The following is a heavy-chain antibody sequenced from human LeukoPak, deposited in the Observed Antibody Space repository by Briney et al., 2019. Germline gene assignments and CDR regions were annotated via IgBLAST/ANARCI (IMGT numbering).Heavy chain of an antibody. D-gene: IGHD2-2*01. V-gene: IGHV4-4*07. J-gene: IGHJ6*03. CDR2: IYTSGST. Sequence: PSETLSLTCTVSGGSISSYYWSWIRQPAGKGLEWIGRIYTSGSTNYNPSLKSRVTMSVDTSKNQFSLKPSSVTAADTAVYCCAREVEDIVVVPAAPGYYYYYMDVWGKGTTVTVSS. CDR3: AREVEDIVVVPAAPGYYYYYMDV. CDR1: GGSISSYY.